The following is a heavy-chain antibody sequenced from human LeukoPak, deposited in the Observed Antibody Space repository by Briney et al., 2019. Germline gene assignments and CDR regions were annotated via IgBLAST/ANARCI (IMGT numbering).Heavy chain of an antibody. CDR3: AVQGRYFDWLADY. V-gene: IGHV3-48*03. CDR2: ISSSGSTI. Sequence: GGSLRLSCAASGFTFSSYEMNWVRQAPGKGLEWVSYISSSGSTIYYADSVKGRFTISRDNAKNSLYLQMNSLRAEDTAVYYCAVQGRYFDWLADYWGQGTLVTVSS. D-gene: IGHD3-9*01. J-gene: IGHJ4*02. CDR1: GFTFSSYE.